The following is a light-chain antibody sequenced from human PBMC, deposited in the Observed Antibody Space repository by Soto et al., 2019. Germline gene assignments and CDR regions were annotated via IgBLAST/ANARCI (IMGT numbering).Light chain of an antibody. V-gene: IGKV3-11*01. CDR1: QSVSSN. J-gene: IGKJ2*01. CDR2: DAF. CDR3: QQSSSWPT. Sequence: EIVLTQSPATLSLSPGERATLSCRASQSVSSNLAWYQQKLGQAPRLLIYDAFNRATGIPARFSGSGSGTYFTLTSSNLEPEDFAVYYCQQSSSWPTFGQGTKLEIK.